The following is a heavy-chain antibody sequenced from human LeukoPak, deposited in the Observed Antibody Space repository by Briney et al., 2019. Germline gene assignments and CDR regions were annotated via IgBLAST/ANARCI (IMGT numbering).Heavy chain of an antibody. J-gene: IGHJ3*01. CDR1: GGSISSGSYY. V-gene: IGHV4-61*02. Sequence: PSETLSLTCTVSGGSISSGSYYWSWIRQPAGKGLEWIGRIYTSGSTNYNPSLKSRVTISVDTSKNQFSLKLSSVTAADTAVYYCARDQEARAFDVWGQGTMVTVSS. CDR2: IYTSGST. CDR3: ARDQEARAFDV.